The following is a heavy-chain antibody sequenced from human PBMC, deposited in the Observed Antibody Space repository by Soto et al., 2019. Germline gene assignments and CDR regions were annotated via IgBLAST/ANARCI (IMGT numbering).Heavy chain of an antibody. CDR1: GFTFSNYW. CDR2: TNSDGSSK. D-gene: IGHD1-1*01. V-gene: IGHV3-74*01. Sequence: GVLRLSCAASGFTFSNYWMHWVRQVPGKGLVWVSRTNSDGSSKSYADSVKGRFTISRDNAKNTVFLQMDSPRAEDTAVYYCARYTYNISPFDYWGQGTLVTVSS. CDR3: ARYTYNISPFDY. J-gene: IGHJ4*02.